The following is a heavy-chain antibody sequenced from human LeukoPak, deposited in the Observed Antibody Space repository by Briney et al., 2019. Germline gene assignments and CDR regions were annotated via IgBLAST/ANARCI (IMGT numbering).Heavy chain of an antibody. CDR2: IIPILGIA. Sequence: SVKVSCKASGGTFSSYAISWVRQAPGQGHEWMGRIIPILGIANYAQKFQGRVTITADKSTSTAYMELSSLRSEDTAVYYCARDRTGGDILTGYYHSSYYYYMDVWGKGTTVTVSS. D-gene: IGHD3-9*01. CDR3: ARDRTGGDILTGYYHSSYYYYMDV. V-gene: IGHV1-69*04. CDR1: GGTFSSYA. J-gene: IGHJ6*03.